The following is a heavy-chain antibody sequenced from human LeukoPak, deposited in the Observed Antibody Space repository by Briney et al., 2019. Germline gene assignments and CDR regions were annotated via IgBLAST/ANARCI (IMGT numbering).Heavy chain of an antibody. CDR2: ISLSGQT. CDR1: GGSIRSTNW. V-gene: IGHV4/OR15-8*02. J-gene: IGHJ4*02. CDR3: SRESGGFCPFGY. D-gene: IGHD1-26*01. Sequence: SETLSLTCGVSGGSIRSTNWWSWVRQPPGQGLEGIGEISLSGQTNFNPSLNGRVTMSLDESRNQLSLKLTSVTAADTAIYYCSRESGGFCPFGYWGQGTMVIVPP.